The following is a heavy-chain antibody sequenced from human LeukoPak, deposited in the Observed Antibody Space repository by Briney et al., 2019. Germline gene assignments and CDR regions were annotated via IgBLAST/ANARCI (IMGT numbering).Heavy chain of an antibody. CDR3: AKDIGRRIFGVAYDAFHI. CDR1: GFIFSDYD. CDR2: LPNDGSQI. J-gene: IGHJ3*02. V-gene: IGHV3-30*02. D-gene: IGHD3-3*01. Sequence: GGSLRLSCVASGFIFSDYDMHWVRQAPGKGLEWVTSLPNDGSQIYYADSVKGRFTTSRDNSKNTLYLQMDSLRVEDTAVYYCAKDIGRRIFGVAYDAFHIWGQGTMVTVSS.